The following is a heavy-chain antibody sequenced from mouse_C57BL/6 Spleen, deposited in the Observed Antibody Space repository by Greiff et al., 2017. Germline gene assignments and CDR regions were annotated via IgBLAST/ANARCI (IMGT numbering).Heavy chain of an antibody. CDR3: ASSGCYYFDY. Sequence: VQLQQPGAELVMPGASVKLSCKASGYTFTSYWMHWVKQRPGQGLEWIGEIDPSDSYTNYNQKFKGKSTLTVDKSSSTAYMQLSSLTSEDSAVYYCASSGCYYFDYWGQGTSLTVSS. CDR2: IDPSDSYT. D-gene: IGHD3-2*02. J-gene: IGHJ2*02. CDR1: GYTFTSYW. V-gene: IGHV1-69*01.